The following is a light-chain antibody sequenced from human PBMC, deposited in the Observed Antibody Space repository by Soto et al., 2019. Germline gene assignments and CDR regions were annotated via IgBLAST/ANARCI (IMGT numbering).Light chain of an antibody. V-gene: IGKV1-39*01. CDR3: QQSYSTPLT. Sequence: DVQMTQSPSSLSASVGDRVTITCRASQSISSYLNWYQQKPGKAPKLLIYAASSLQSGVPSRFSGSGSGTDFTLTISSLQREDFATYYCQQSYSTPLTVGGGTKVEIK. CDR1: QSISSY. CDR2: AAS. J-gene: IGKJ4*01.